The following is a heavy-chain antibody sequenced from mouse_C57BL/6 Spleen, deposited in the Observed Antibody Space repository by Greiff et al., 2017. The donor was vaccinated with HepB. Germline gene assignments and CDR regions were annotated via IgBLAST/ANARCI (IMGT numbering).Heavy chain of an antibody. Sequence: QVQLKESGPELVKPGASVKISCKASGYSFTSYYIHWVKQRPGQGLEWIGWIYPGSGNTKYNEKFKGKATLTADTSSSTAYMQLSSLTSEDSAVYFCARRPPTVVAEDYWSQGTTLTVSS. CDR2: IYPGSGNT. CDR3: ARRPPTVVAEDY. D-gene: IGHD1-1*01. J-gene: IGHJ2*01. V-gene: IGHV1-66*01. CDR1: GYSFTSYY.